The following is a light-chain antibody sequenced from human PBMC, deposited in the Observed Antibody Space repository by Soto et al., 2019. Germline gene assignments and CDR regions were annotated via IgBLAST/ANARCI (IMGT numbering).Light chain of an antibody. Sequence: SVLTQPASVSGAPGQSITLSCTGNRSDVGGYNFVSWYQQHPDKAPKLMIYDVTNRPSGVSNRFSGSKSGNTASLTISGLQAEDEADYYCSSYTSISTYVFGTGTKVTVL. CDR2: DVT. CDR1: RSDVGGYNF. CDR3: SSYTSISTYV. V-gene: IGLV2-14*01. J-gene: IGLJ1*01.